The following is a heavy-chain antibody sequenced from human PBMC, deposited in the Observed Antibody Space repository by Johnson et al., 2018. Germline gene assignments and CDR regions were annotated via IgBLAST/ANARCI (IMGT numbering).Heavy chain of an antibody. D-gene: IGHD3-10*01. J-gene: IGHJ3*02. Sequence: EVQLVESGGELVQRGGSLRLSCAASGFTSRNYWMSWVRQAPGKGLEWVANMNQDGSETYYVDSVKGRFTISRDNAKNSLYLKMNSLRADDSAVYYCARGRDFYGSGLDAFDMWGQGTMVTVSS. CDR1: GFTSRNYW. CDR2: MNQDGSET. CDR3: ARGRDFYGSGLDAFDM. V-gene: IGHV3-7*01.